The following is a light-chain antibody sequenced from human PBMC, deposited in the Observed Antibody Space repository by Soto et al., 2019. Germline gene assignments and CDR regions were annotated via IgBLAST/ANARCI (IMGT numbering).Light chain of an antibody. V-gene: IGLV2-14*01. CDR3: RSYTSSSTLCV. Sequence: QSALTQPASVSGSPGQSITISCTGTSSDVGGYNYVSWYQQHPGKAHKLMIYEVSNRPSGVSNRFSCSKSGNTASLTISGLQAEDEADYYCRSYTSSSTLCVFGTGTKVTVL. CDR1: SSDVGGYNY. CDR2: EVS. J-gene: IGLJ1*01.